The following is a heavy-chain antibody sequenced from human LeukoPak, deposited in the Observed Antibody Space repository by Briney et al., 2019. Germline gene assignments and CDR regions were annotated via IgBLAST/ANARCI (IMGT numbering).Heavy chain of an antibody. J-gene: IGHJ4*02. Sequence: ASVKVSCKASGYTFTGYYMHWVRQAPGQSLEWMGWINPDSGGTNYAQKFQGRVTMTRDTSISTAYMELSRLRSDDTAIYYCARDYASLGSGDFDYWGQGTLVTASS. D-gene: IGHD3-10*01. CDR2: INPDSGGT. V-gene: IGHV1-2*02. CDR3: ARDYASLGSGDFDY. CDR1: GYTFTGYY.